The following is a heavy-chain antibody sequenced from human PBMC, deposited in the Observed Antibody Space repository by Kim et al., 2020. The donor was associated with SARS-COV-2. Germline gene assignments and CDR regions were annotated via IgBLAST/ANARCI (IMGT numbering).Heavy chain of an antibody. Sequence: SETLSLTCAVYGGSFSGYYWSWIRQPPGKGLEWIGEINHSGSTNYNPSLKSRVTISVDTSKNQFSLKLSSVTAADTAVYYCARGPPGGYYDSRGFYGYWGQGTLVTVSS. CDR2: INHSGST. CDR1: GGSFSGYY. V-gene: IGHV4-34*01. CDR3: ARGPPGGYYDSRGFYGY. J-gene: IGHJ4*02. D-gene: IGHD3-22*01.